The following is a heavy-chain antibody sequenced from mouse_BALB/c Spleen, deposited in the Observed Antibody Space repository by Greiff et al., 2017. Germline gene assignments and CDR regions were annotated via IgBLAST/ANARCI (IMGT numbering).Heavy chain of an antibody. CDR3: ARDSIEAYYFDY. Sequence: VKVVESGPGLVAPSQSLSITCTVSGFSLTSYGVHWVRQPPGKGLEWLGVIWAGGSTNYNSALMSRLSISKDNSKSQVFLKMNSLQTDDTAMYYCARDSIEAYYFDYWGQGTTLTVFS. V-gene: IGHV2-9*02. CDR1: GFSLTSYG. J-gene: IGHJ2*01. CDR2: IWAGGST.